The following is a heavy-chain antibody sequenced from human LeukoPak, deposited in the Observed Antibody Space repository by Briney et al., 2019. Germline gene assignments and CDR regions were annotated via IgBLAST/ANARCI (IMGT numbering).Heavy chain of an antibody. CDR3: ARADYDYVWGSYRPRPFDY. CDR1: GFTVSSNY. CDR2: IYSGGST. J-gene: IGHJ4*02. V-gene: IGHV3-53*01. Sequence: GGSLRLSCAASGFTVSSNYMSWVRQAPGKGLGWVSVIYSGGSTYYADSVKGRFTISRDNSKNTLYLQMNSLRAEDTAVYYCARADYDYVWGSYRPRPFDYWGQGTLVTVSS. D-gene: IGHD3-16*02.